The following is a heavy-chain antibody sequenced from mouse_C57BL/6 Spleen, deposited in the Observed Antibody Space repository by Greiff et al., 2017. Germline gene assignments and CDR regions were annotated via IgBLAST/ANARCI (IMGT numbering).Heavy chain of an antibody. CDR1: GFTFSSYA. V-gene: IGHV5-4*01. CDR2: ISDGGSYT. D-gene: IGHD1-1*01. J-gene: IGHJ1*03. CDR3: AREEDYYGSRGFDV. Sequence: EVNVVESGGGLVKPGGSLKLSCAASGFTFSSYAMSWVRQTPEKRLEWVATISDGGSYTYYPDNVKGRFTISRDNAKNNLYLQMSHLKSEDTAMYYCAREEDYYGSRGFDVWGTGTTVTVSS.